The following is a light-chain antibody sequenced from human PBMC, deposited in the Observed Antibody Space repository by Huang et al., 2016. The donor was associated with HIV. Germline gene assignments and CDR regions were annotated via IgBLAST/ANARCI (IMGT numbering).Light chain of an antibody. Sequence: EVVLTQSPDTLSLSPGERATLSCRASQSRGSSSLAGYQQQPGQAPRLLIYATSTRPTGIPDRFSGSGSGTDFSLTVTRLEPEDFAVYYCQRYGSSPPYTFGQGTKLEI. V-gene: IGKV3-20*01. CDR3: QRYGSSPPYT. J-gene: IGKJ2*01. CDR1: QSRGSSS. CDR2: ATS.